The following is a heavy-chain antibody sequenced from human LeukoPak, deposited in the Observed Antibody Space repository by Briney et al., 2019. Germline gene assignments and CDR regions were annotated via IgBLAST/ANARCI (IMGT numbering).Heavy chain of an antibody. J-gene: IGHJ4*02. V-gene: IGHV1-69*13. Sequence: SVKVSCKASGGTFSSYAISWVRQAPGQGLEWMGGIIPVFGTANYAQKFRGRVTITADESTSTAYMELSSLRSEDTAVYYCASNLGRGATTFDYWGQGTLVTVSS. CDR2: IIPVFGTA. D-gene: IGHD1-26*01. CDR3: ASNLGRGATTFDY. CDR1: GGTFSSYA.